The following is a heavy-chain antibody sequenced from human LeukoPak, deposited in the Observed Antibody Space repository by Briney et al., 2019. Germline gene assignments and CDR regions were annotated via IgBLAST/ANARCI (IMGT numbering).Heavy chain of an antibody. CDR3: AATAYSSSWTPYFDY. CDR1: GFTFSSYA. D-gene: IGHD6-13*01. Sequence: GGSLRLPCAASGFTFSSYAMSWVRQALGKGLEWVSPISGGGGSTYYADSVKGRFTISRDNSKNTLYLQMNSLRAEDTAVYYCAATAYSSSWTPYFDYWGQGTLVTVSS. J-gene: IGHJ4*02. V-gene: IGHV3-23*01. CDR2: ISGGGGST.